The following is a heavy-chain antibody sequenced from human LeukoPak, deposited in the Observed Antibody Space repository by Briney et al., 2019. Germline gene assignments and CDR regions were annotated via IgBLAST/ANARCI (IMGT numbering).Heavy chain of an antibody. J-gene: IGHJ5*02. V-gene: IGHV3-30*04. Sequence: GGSLRLSCAASGFTFSSYAMHWVRQAPGKGLEWVAVISYDGSNKYYADSVKGRFTISRDNSKNTLYLQTNSLRAEDTAVYYCARGIRITIFGVVIGTNWFDPWGQGTLVTVSS. CDR3: ARGIRITIFGVVIGTNWFDP. D-gene: IGHD3-3*01. CDR2: ISYDGSNK. CDR1: GFTFSSYA.